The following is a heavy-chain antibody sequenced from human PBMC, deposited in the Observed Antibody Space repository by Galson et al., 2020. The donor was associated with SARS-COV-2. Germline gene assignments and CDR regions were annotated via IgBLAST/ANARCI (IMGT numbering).Heavy chain of an antibody. CDR3: ARITDVYYYDSVGRNYYYMDV. D-gene: IGHD3-22*01. J-gene: IGHJ6*03. V-gene: IGHV2-26*01. Sequence: SGPTLVKPTETLTLTCTVSGFSLSNARMGVSWIRQAPGKALEWLAHIFSNDEKSYSTSLKSRLTISKDTSKRQVVLTMTNMDPVDTATYFCARITDVYYYDSVGRNYYYMDVWGKGTTVTVSS. CDR1: GFSLSNARMG. CDR2: IFSNDEK.